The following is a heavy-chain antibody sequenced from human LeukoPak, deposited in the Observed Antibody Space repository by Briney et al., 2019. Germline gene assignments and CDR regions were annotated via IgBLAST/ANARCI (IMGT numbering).Heavy chain of an antibody. CDR3: ARAPVAASRFDY. D-gene: IGHD2-15*01. V-gene: IGHV3-11*01. CDR2: ISSSGSTT. CDR1: GFTFSDYY. J-gene: IGHJ4*02. Sequence: GGSLRLSCAASGFTFSDYYMSWIRQAPGKGLEWVSYISSSGSTTYYADSVKGRFTISRDNAKNSLYLQMNSLRAEDTAVYYCARAPVAASRFDYWGQGTLVTVSS.